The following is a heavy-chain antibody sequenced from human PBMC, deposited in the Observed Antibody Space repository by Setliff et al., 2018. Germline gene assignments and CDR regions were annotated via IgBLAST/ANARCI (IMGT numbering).Heavy chain of an antibody. J-gene: IGHJ3*02. CDR1: GYSFTDYW. CDR3: ARQAIFGSDAFDI. V-gene: IGHV5-51*01. CDR2: IHPSNSDT. Sequence: GESLKISCKGSGYSFTDYWIGWVRQMPGEGLEWMGIIHPSNSDTRYSPSFQGQVTISADKSISTAYLQWSSLKASDTAMYYCARQAIFGSDAFDIWGQGTMVTVSS. D-gene: IGHD3-3*01.